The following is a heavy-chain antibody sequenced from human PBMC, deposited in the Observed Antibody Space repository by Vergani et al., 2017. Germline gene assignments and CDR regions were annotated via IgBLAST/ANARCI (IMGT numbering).Heavy chain of an antibody. CDR3: AKGKHDGDPLRNYYYMDV. J-gene: IGHJ6*03. Sequence: QVQLQESGPGLVKPSETLSLTCTVSGGSISSYYWSWIRQPPGKGLEWIGYIYYSGSTHYNPSLKSRVTISVDTSKNQFSLKLSSVTAADTAVYYCAKGKHDGDPLRNYYYMDVWGKGTTVTVSS. CDR1: GGSISSYY. V-gene: IGHV4-59*01. D-gene: IGHD4-17*01. CDR2: IYYSGST.